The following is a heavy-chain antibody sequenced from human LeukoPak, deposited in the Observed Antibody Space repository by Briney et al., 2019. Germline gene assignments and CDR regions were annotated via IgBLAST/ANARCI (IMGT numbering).Heavy chain of an antibody. V-gene: IGHV3-7*01. CDR2: IKQDGSEK. D-gene: IGHD2-2*01. CDR3: ARDRCSSTSCYGSFDP. Sequence: PGGSLRLPCAASGFTFSSYWMSWVRQAPGKGLEWVANIKQDGSEKYYVDSVKGRFTISRDNAKNSLYLQMNSLRAEDTAVYYCARDRCSSTSCYGSFDPWGQGTLVTVSS. CDR1: GFTFSSYW. J-gene: IGHJ5*02.